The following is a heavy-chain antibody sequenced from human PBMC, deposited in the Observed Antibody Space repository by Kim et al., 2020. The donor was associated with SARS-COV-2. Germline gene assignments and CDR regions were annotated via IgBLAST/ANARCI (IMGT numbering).Heavy chain of an antibody. CDR1: GGTFSSYA. CDR3: AQTVGATPYYYYGMDV. D-gene: IGHD1-26*01. V-gene: IGHV1-69*13. CDR2: IIPIFGTA. Sequence: SVKVSCKASGGTFSSYAISWVRQAPGQGLEWMGGIIPIFGTANYAQKFQGRVTITADESTSTAYMELSSLRSEDTAVYYCAQTVGATPYYYYGMDVWGQGTTVTVS. J-gene: IGHJ6*02.